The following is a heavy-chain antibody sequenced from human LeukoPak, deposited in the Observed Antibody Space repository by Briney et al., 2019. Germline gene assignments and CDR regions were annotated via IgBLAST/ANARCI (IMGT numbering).Heavy chain of an antibody. Sequence: ASVRVSCTTSVYTFTVYYMHWVRQAPGQGREGVGWINPNSGGTNYAQKIQGRVTMTRDTSISTAYMELSRLRSDDTAVYYCARATPQIVGLDYWGQGTLVTVSS. CDR1: VYTFTVYY. V-gene: IGHV1-2*02. D-gene: IGHD1-26*01. CDR2: INPNSGGT. CDR3: ARATPQIVGLDY. J-gene: IGHJ4*02.